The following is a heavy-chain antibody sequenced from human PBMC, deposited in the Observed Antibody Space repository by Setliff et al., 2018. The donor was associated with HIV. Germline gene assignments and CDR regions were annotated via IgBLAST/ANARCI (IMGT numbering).Heavy chain of an antibody. Sequence: SETLSLTCTVSGYSISSAYYWGWIRQPPGKGLEWIGSIYHSGSTYYNPSLKSRVAISLDTSKNQFSLKLSSVTAADTAVYSCARGPNYFDSSGYSYYFDYWGQGTLVTVSS. CDR1: GYSISSAYY. V-gene: IGHV4-38-2*02. D-gene: IGHD3-22*01. CDR2: IYHSGST. CDR3: ARGPNYFDSSGYSYYFDY. J-gene: IGHJ4*02.